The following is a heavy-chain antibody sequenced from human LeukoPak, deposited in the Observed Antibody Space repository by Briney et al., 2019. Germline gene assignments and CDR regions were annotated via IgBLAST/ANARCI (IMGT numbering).Heavy chain of an antibody. CDR1: GFTFSSYG. Sequence: PGGSLRLSCAASGFTFSSYGMHWVRQAPGKGLEWVAFIRYDGSNKYYADSVKGRFTISRDNSKNTLYLQMNSLRAEDTAVYYCATAPTGSAAYYYYYYYMDVWGKGTTVTISS. CDR2: IRYDGSNK. J-gene: IGHJ6*03. CDR3: ATAPTGSAAYYYYYYYMDV. V-gene: IGHV3-30*02. D-gene: IGHD3-9*01.